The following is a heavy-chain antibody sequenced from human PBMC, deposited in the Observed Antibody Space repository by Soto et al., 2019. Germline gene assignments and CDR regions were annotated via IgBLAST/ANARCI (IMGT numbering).Heavy chain of an antibody. CDR1: GYSFTSYW. D-gene: IGHD2-15*01. CDR2: IYPGGSDT. Sequence: PGESLKISCKGSGYSFTSYWIGWVRQMPGKGLEWMGIIYPGGSDTRYSPSFQGQVTISADKSISTAYLQWSSLKASDTAMYYCARQYCSGGSCYPSNDAFDIWGQGTMVTVSS. V-gene: IGHV5-51*01. J-gene: IGHJ3*02. CDR3: ARQYCSGGSCYPSNDAFDI.